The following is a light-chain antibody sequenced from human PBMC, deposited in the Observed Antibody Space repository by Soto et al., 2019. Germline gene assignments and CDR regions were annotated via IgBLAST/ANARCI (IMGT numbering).Light chain of an antibody. J-gene: IGKJ4*01. CDR3: QQYDNLPPVGLT. Sequence: DIQMTQSPSSLSASVGDRVTITCQASQDISNYLNWYQQKPGEAPKLLIYDASNFETGVPSRFSGSGCGADFTYTISTLQPEDIATYYCQQYDNLPPVGLTFGGGTKVEIK. CDR1: QDISNY. V-gene: IGKV1-33*01. CDR2: DAS.